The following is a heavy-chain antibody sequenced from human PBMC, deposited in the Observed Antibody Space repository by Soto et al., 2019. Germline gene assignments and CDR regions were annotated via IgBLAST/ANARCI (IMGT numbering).Heavy chain of an antibody. J-gene: IGHJ4*02. Sequence: ASVKVSCEASGYTFTSYGISWVRQAPGQGLEWMGWISAYNGNTNYAQKLQGRVTMTTDTSTSTAYMELRSLRSDDTAVYYCARVGDGGIAARPFDYWGQGTLVTVSS. CDR1: GYTFTSYG. CDR2: ISAYNGNT. D-gene: IGHD6-6*01. CDR3: ARVGDGGIAARPFDY. V-gene: IGHV1-18*01.